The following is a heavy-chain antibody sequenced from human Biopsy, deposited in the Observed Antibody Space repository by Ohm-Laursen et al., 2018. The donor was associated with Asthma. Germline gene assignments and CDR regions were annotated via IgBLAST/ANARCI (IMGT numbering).Heavy chain of an antibody. Sequence: VKVSCKSLGGTFNTYVIGWGRQGPGQGLEWVGGNKIVFGTTTYPQKFQDRVTITADDSTSTVYMELSSLRSEDTAVYYCARKAGSCISSTCYSLGFWGQGTLVTVSS. CDR2: NKIVFGTT. CDR3: ARKAGSCISSTCYSLGF. D-gene: IGHD2-2*01. V-gene: IGHV1-69*13. J-gene: IGHJ4*02. CDR1: GGTFNTYV.